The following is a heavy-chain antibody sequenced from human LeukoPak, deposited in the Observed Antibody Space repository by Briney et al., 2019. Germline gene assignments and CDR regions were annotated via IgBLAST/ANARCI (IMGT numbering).Heavy chain of an antibody. D-gene: IGHD3-22*01. CDR1: GGSISSGGYY. Sequence: PSETLSLTCTVSGGSISSGGYYWSWIRQHPGKGLEWIGYIYYSGSTYYNPSLKSRVTISVDTSKNHFSLNLSSVTAADTAVYYRARGSYDSSGYKGVDYWGQGTLVTVSS. CDR2: IYYSGST. CDR3: ARGSYDSSGYKGVDY. J-gene: IGHJ4*02. V-gene: IGHV4-31*03.